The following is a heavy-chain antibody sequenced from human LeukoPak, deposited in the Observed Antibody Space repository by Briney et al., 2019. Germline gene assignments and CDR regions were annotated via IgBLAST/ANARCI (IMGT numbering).Heavy chain of an antibody. V-gene: IGHV4-39*07. Sequence: SETLSLTCTVSGGSISSSSYYWGWIRQPPGKGLEWIGSIYYSGSTYYNPSLKSRVTISVDTSKNQFSLKLSSVTAADTAVYYCARGSHNFDWFPIPYYFDYWGQGTLVTVSS. D-gene: IGHD3-9*01. CDR3: ARGSHNFDWFPIPYYFDY. CDR2: IYYSGST. CDR1: GGSISSSSYY. J-gene: IGHJ4*02.